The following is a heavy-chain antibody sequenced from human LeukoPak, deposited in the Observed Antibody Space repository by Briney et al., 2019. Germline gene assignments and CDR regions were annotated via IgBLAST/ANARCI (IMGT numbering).Heavy chain of an antibody. J-gene: IGHJ4*02. CDR1: GFTFSSYA. CDR2: ISYDGSNK. V-gene: IGHV3-30-3*01. Sequence: GGSLRLSCAASGFTFSSYAMHWVRQAPGKGLEWVAVISYDGSNKYYADSVKGRFTISRDNSKNTLYLQMNSLRAEDTAVYYCARDVAATYTDYDFWSGYDFWGQGTLVTVSS. CDR3: ARDVAATYTDYDFWSGYDF. D-gene: IGHD3-3*01.